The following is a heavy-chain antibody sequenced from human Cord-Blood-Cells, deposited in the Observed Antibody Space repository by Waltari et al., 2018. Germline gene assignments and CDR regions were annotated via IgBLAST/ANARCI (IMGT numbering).Heavy chain of an antibody. D-gene: IGHD3-3*01. Sequence: QVQLQQWGAGLLKPSETLSLTCAVYGGSFSGYYWSWIRQPPGKGLEWMGVINHSRSTNYNPSLKSRGTISVDTSKNQFSLKLSSVTAADTAVYYCARDRVATNSTIFGVVPTYNWFDPWGQGTLVTVSS. V-gene: IGHV4-34*01. CDR2: INHSRST. J-gene: IGHJ5*02. CDR3: ARDRVATNSTIFGVVPTYNWFDP. CDR1: GGSFSGYY.